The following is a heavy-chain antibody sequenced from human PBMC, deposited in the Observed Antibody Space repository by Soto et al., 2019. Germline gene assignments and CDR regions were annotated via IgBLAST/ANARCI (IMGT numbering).Heavy chain of an antibody. V-gene: IGHV4-39*01. CDR1: GGSISSSSYY. J-gene: IGHJ4*02. CDR3: ASPRGYGSSSPLRY. CDR2: IYYSGST. D-gene: IGHD6-6*01. Sequence: QLQLQESGPGLVKPSETLSLTCTVSGGSISSSSYYWGWIRQPPGKGLEWIGSIYYSGSTYYNPSLISRVTISVDPPMHQLSLKLSSVTAEDTAVYYCASPRGYGSSSPLRYWGQGTLVTVSS.